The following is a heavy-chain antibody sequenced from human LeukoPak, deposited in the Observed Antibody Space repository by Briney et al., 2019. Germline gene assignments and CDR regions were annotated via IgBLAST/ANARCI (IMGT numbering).Heavy chain of an antibody. D-gene: IGHD3-10*01. V-gene: IGHV3-30*02. CDR1: GFTFSTSG. J-gene: IGHJ4*02. CDR2: IGYDGSNK. CDR3: ARGGYYGSGSYEYFDY. Sequence: GGSLRLSCAASGFTFSTSGIHWVRQAPGKGLEWLSFIGYDGSNKYYADSVKGRFTISRDNSKNTLYLQMNSLRAEDTAVYYCARGGYYGSGSYEYFDYWGQGTLVTVSS.